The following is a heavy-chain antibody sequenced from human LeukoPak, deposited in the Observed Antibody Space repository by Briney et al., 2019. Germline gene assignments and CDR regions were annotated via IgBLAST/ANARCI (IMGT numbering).Heavy chain of an antibody. Sequence: SETLSLTCTVSGGSISSYYWSWIRQPPGKGLEWIGYIYYSGRTDYNPSLKSRVTISADTSKNQFSLRLSTVTAADTAVYFCARGRASSSTWYSTYYYYFYMDVWGKGTTVTVS. CDR1: GGSISSYY. CDR3: ARGRASSSTWYSTYYYYFYMDV. J-gene: IGHJ6*03. D-gene: IGHD6-13*01. V-gene: IGHV4-59*01. CDR2: IYYSGRT.